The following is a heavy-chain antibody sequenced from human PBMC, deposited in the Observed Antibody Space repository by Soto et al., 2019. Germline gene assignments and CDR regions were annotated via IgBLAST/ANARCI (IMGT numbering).Heavy chain of an antibody. CDR3: ARHPIVVVPAAMGPHAFGI. V-gene: IGHV5-51*01. CDR2: IYPGDSDT. J-gene: IGHJ3*02. Sequence: PGESLKISCKGSGYSFTSYWIGWVRQMPGKGLEWMGIIYPGDSDTRYSPSFQGQVTISADKSISTAYLQWSSLKASDTAMYYCARHPIVVVPAAMGPHAFGIWGQGTMVTVSS. D-gene: IGHD2-2*01. CDR1: GYSFTSYW.